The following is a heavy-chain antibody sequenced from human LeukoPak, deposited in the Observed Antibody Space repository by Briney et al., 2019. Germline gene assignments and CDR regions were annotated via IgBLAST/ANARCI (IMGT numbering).Heavy chain of an antibody. CDR1: GYTFTGYY. V-gene: IGHV1-2*02. Sequence: ASVKVSCKASGYTFTGYYMHWVRQAPGQGLEWMGWINPNSGGTNYAQKFQGRVTMTRDTSISTAYMELSRLRSDDTAVYFCARENGDYGEYYFDYWGQGTLVTVSS. CDR2: INPNSGGT. CDR3: ARENGDYGEYYFDY. D-gene: IGHD4-17*01. J-gene: IGHJ4*02.